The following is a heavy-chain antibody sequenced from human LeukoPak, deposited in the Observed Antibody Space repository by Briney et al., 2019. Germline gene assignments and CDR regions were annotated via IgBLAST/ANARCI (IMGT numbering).Heavy chain of an antibody. CDR1: GFTFSSNY. CDR3: AIAAAGANYYFDY. V-gene: IGHV3-66*01. Sequence: PGGSLRLSCAASGFTFSSNYMSWVRQAPGKGLEWVSVIYSGGSAYYADSVKGRFTISRDNSKNTLYLQMNSLRAEDTAVYYCAIAAAGANYYFDYWGQGTLVTVSS. D-gene: IGHD6-13*01. J-gene: IGHJ4*02. CDR2: IYSGGSA.